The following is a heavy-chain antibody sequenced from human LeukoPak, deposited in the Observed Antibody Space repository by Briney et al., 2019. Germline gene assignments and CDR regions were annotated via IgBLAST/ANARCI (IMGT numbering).Heavy chain of an antibody. D-gene: IGHD4-17*01. CDR2: IYYSGST. CDR1: GGSISSSSYY. Sequence: SETLSLTCTVSGGSISSSSYYWGWIRQPPGKGLEWIGNIYYSGSTYYNPSLKSRVTISVDASKNQFSLKLSSVTAADTAVYYCARLVTEYGDYATYYYYYMDVWGKGTTVTISS. J-gene: IGHJ6*03. V-gene: IGHV4-39*01. CDR3: ARLVTEYGDYATYYYYYMDV.